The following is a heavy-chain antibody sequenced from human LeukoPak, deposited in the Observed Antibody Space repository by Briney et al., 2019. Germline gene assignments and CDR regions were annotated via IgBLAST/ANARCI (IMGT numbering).Heavy chain of an antibody. V-gene: IGHV1-8*01. CDR2: MNPNSGNT. D-gene: IGHD1-7*01. CDR3: ARAGNWNSVAFDI. J-gene: IGHJ3*02. CDR1: GYTFTSYD. Sequence: GASVKVSCKASGYTFTSYDINWARQATGQGLEWMGWMNPNSGNTGYAQKFQGRVTMTRNTSISTAYMELSSLRFEDTAVYYCARAGNWNSVAFDIWGQGAMVTVSS.